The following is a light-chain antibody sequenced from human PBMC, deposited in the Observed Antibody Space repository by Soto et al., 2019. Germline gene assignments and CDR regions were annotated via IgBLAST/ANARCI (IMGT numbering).Light chain of an antibody. J-gene: IGLJ3*02. Sequence: QSALTQPASVSGSPGQSITISCTGTSSDVGGYNYVSWFQQHPGKAPKLKIYEVSNRPSGVSNRFSGSKSGYTASLTISELQAEDEADYYCTSLTRSSTGVFGGGTTVTVL. CDR2: EVS. CDR1: SSDVGGYNY. CDR3: TSLTRSSTGV. V-gene: IGLV2-14*03.